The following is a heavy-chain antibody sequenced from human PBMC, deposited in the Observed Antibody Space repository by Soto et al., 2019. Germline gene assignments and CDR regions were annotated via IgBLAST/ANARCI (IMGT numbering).Heavy chain of an antibody. CDR2: INHSGST. V-gene: IGHV4-34*01. D-gene: IGHD3-10*01. CDR3: ARGRLLWFGELSNTDYYYYYMDV. CDR1: GGSFSGYY. Sequence: QVQLQQWGAGLLKPSETLSLTCAVYGGSFSGYYWSWIRQPPGKGLEWIGEINHSGSTNYNPSLKSRGNISVDTSKTQFSLKLSSVTAADTAVYYCARGRLLWFGELSNTDYYYYYMDVWGKGTTVTVSS. J-gene: IGHJ6*03.